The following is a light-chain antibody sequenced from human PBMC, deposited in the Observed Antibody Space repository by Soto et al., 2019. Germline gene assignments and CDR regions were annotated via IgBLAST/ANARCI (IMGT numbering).Light chain of an antibody. V-gene: IGKV1-39*01. CDR2: DAS. Sequence: DIQVTPSPSSLSASVGNRVTITCRASQSISTYLNWYQKKPGKAPNLLIYDASRLQSGVPSRFSGSGGGTDFTLSISSAQPEDFATYFCQQSYMDPITFGQGTRLEIK. J-gene: IGKJ5*01. CDR3: QQSYMDPIT. CDR1: QSISTY.